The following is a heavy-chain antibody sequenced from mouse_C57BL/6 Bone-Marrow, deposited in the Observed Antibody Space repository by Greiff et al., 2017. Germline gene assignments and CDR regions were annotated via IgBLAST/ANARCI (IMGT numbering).Heavy chain of an antibody. CDR1: GYTFTSYW. D-gene: IGHD2-2*01. Sequence: QVQLQQPGAELVRPGTSVKLSCKASGYTFTSYWMHWVKQRPGQGLEWIGVIDPSDSYTNYNQKFKGKATLTVDTSSSTAYMQLSSLTSEDSAVYYCARGGYGYDGVAYWGQGTLVTVSA. CDR3: ARGGYGYDGVAY. J-gene: IGHJ3*01. CDR2: IDPSDSYT. V-gene: IGHV1-59*01.